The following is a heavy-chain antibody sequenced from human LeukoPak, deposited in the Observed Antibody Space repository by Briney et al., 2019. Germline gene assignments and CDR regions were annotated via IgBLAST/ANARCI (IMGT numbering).Heavy chain of an antibody. D-gene: IGHD2-2*01. Sequence: TGGSLRLSCAASGFTFSSYSMNWVRQAPGKGLGWVSSISSSSSYIYYADSVKGRFTISRDNAKNSLYLQMNSLRAEDTAVYYCARARGSTSCPDYWGQGTLVTVSS. V-gene: IGHV3-21*01. J-gene: IGHJ4*02. CDR2: ISSSSSYI. CDR1: GFTFSSYS. CDR3: ARARGSTSCPDY.